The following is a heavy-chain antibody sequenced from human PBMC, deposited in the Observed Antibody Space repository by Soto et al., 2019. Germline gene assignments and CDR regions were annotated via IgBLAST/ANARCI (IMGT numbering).Heavy chain of an antibody. CDR2: IGSSGKST. CDR3: AKGKYGAGWYFDY. Sequence: PGGSLRLSCAASGFLLSNYAMTWVRQAPGKGLEWVSTIGSSGKSTFYADSVKGRFTISRDDSKNTLYLQMSNLRADDTAVYYCAKGKYGAGWYFDYWGQGALVTVSS. D-gene: IGHD2-8*01. V-gene: IGHV3-23*01. CDR1: GFLLSNYA. J-gene: IGHJ4*02.